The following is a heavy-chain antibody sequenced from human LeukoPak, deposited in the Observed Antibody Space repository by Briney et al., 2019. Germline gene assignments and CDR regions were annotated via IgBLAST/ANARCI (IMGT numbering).Heavy chain of an antibody. Sequence: GGALRLSCAASGFTFSSYGMHWVRQAPGKGLEWVAFIRYDGSNKYYADSVKGRFTISRDNSKNTLYLQMNSLRAEDTAVYYCARSNVLMVYAKGGYYFDYWGQGTLVTVSS. CDR3: ARSNVLMVYAKGGYYFDY. D-gene: IGHD2-8*01. CDR2: IRYDGSNK. V-gene: IGHV3-30*02. CDR1: GFTFSSYG. J-gene: IGHJ4*02.